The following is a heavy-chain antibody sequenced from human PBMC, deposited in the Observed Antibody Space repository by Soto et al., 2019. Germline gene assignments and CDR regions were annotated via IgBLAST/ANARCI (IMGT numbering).Heavy chain of an antibody. D-gene: IGHD5-18*01. V-gene: IGHV1-69*13. CDR2: IIPIFGTA. CDR1: GGTFSSYA. J-gene: IGHJ4*02. Sequence: VASVKVSCKASGGTFSSYAISWVRQAPGQGLEWMGGIIPIFGTANYAQKFQGRVTITADESTSTAYMELSSLRSEDTAVYYCARDTAMAYDYWGQGTLVTVSS. CDR3: ARDTAMAYDY.